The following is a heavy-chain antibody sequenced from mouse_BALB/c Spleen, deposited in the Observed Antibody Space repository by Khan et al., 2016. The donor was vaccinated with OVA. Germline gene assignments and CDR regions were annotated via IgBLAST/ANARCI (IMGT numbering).Heavy chain of an antibody. V-gene: IGHV1-7*01. J-gene: IGHJ2*01. Sequence: VKLQESGAELAKPGASVKMSCKASGYTFTSYWMHWIKQRPGQGLEWIGYINPTSGYTDYNQKFKDKAILTADKSSSTAYMQLSSLTSDDSAVYYCARDRIDYWGQGTALTVSS. CDR1: GYTFTSYW. CDR3: ARDRIDY. CDR2: INPTSGYT.